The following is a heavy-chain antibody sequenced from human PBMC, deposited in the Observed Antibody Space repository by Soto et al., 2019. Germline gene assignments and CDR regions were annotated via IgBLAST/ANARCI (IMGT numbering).Heavy chain of an antibody. D-gene: IGHD5-18*01. CDR1: GYTFTAYG. Sequence: QVQLVQSGPEVKRPGASVKVSCKTSGYTFTAYGISWVRQAPGQGLEWVGWISGYNDRTNYAQRLQGRVTVTTDTSTTTAYMELSSLRSDDTAVYYCARDHKTWIEIFAYWGQGTLVTVSS. V-gene: IGHV1-18*04. J-gene: IGHJ4*02. CDR3: ARDHKTWIEIFAY. CDR2: ISGYNDRT.